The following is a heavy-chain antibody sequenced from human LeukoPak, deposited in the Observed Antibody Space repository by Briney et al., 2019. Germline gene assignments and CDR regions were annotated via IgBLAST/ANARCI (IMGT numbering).Heavy chain of an antibody. CDR1: AYTFTSYT. CDR2: INAGNGNT. V-gene: IGHV1-3*03. CDR3: ARARYETRIWPKSRYDYYHYMDV. J-gene: IGHJ6*03. D-gene: IGHD3-3*01. Sequence: ASVKVSCKASAYTFTSYTIHWVHQAPGQSLEWMGWINAGNGNTKYPQEFQDRVTITRDTSASTAYMELSSLRSEDMAVYYCARARYETRIWPKSRYDYYHYMDVWGKGTTVTVSS.